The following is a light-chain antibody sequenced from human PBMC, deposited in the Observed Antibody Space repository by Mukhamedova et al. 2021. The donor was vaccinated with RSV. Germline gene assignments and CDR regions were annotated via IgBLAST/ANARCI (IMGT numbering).Light chain of an antibody. CDR2: DVS. Sequence: IYDVSNRPSGVSNRFSGSKSGNTASLTISALQAEDEADYYCSSFTSSNTHVLFSGGTSLTVL. J-gene: IGLJ2*01. V-gene: IGLV2-14*03. CDR3: SSFTSSNTHVL.